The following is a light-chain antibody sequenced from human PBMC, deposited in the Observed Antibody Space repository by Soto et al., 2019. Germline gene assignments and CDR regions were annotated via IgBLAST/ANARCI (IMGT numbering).Light chain of an antibody. CDR1: QSISSY. CDR3: QQSYSTSCK. V-gene: IGKV1-39*01. CDR2: AAS. J-gene: IGKJ1*01. Sequence: DIQMTQSPSSLSASVGDRVTITCRASQSISSYLNWYQQKPGKAPKLLIYAASNLQSGVPSRFSGSGSGTDFTLTISSLQPEDSATYFCQQSYSTSCKFGQGTKVEIK.